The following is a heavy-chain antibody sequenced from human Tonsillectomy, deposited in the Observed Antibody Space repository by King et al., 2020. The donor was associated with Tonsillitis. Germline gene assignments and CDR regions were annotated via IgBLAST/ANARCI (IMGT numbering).Heavy chain of an antibody. Sequence: VQLVESGGGLVQPGGSLRLSCAASGFTFSSYAMNWVRQAPGKGLEWVSFISGSGGSTYYADSVKGRFTISRDNSKNTLYLQMISLRAEDTAVYNCAKVYGYSSGPLDYWGQGTLVTVSS. J-gene: IGHJ4*02. D-gene: IGHD5-18*01. CDR1: GFTFSSYA. V-gene: IGHV3-23*04. CDR3: AKVYGYSSGPLDY. CDR2: ISGSGGST.